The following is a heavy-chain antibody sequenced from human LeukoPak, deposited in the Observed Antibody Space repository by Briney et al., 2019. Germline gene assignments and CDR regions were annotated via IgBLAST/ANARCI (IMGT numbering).Heavy chain of an antibody. Sequence: GGSLRLSCAASGFTFSSYEMNWVRQAPGKGLEWVSYISSSGSTIYYADSVKGRFTIPRDNARNSLYLQMNSLRAEDTALYYCARDGDTVLTRRYYYYMDVWGKGTTVTVSS. J-gene: IGHJ6*03. CDR1: GFTFSSYE. V-gene: IGHV3-48*03. CDR2: ISSSGSTI. CDR3: ARDGDTVLTRRYYYYMDV. D-gene: IGHD4-23*01.